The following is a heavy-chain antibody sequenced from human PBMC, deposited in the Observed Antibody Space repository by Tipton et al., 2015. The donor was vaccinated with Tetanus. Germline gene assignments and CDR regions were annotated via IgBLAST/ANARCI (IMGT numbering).Heavy chain of an antibody. D-gene: IGHD6-19*01. CDR1: GYSFTGYY. CDR2: INPNSGGT. Sequence: QLVQSGAEVKKPGASVKVSCKTAGYSFTGYYIHWVRQAPGQGLEWMGWINPNSGGTSYAQKFQGRVTMTRDTSISTVYMELSRLKSAATAVYFCARSGWAGSSYHYGMDVWGRGTTVTVSS. CDR3: ARSGWAGSSYHYGMDV. V-gene: IGHV1-2*02. J-gene: IGHJ6*02.